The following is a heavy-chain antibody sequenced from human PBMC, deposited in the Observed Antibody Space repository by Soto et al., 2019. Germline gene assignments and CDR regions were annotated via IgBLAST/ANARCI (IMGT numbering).Heavy chain of an antibody. V-gene: IGHV2-5*02. D-gene: IGHD3-22*01. CDR1: GFSLSTSGVG. CDR3: ARMYYYDSSGYYYGPFDY. CDR2: IYWDDDK. Sequence: QITLKESGPTLVKPTQTLTLTCTFSGFSLSTSGVGVGWIRQPPGQALEWLALIYWDDDKRYSPSLKSRLTITKDTSKNQVVLTMTNMHPVDTATYYCARMYYYDSSGYYYGPFDYWGQGTLVTVSS. J-gene: IGHJ4*02.